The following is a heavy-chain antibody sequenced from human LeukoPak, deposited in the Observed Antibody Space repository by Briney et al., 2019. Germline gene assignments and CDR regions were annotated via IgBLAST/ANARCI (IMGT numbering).Heavy chain of an antibody. V-gene: IGHV1-46*01. Sequence: GASVTVSCKASGYSFTNYYIHWVRQAPGQGLEWMGIVNPSGGSTTYAQEFQGRVTMTRDTSTSTVYMDLSSLRSADTAVYFCARGGRMTTVVTYYFDYWGQGTLVTVSS. D-gene: IGHD4-23*01. CDR2: VNPSGGST. CDR3: ARGGRMTTVVTYYFDY. J-gene: IGHJ4*02. CDR1: GYSFTNYY.